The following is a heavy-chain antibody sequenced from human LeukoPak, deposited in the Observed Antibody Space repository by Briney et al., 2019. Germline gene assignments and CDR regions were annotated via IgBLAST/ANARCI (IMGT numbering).Heavy chain of an antibody. CDR3: ARSRSGYSYDHAAFEI. J-gene: IGHJ3*02. V-gene: IGHV4-59*01. Sequence: SETLSLTCTVSGGSISTYYWSWIRQSPGKGLEWIAYIDYRGSTTYNPSLRSRVTISVDTSRNQFSLKLSSVTAADTAVYYCARSRSGYSYDHAAFEIWGQGTLVTVSS. CDR2: IDYRGST. CDR1: GGSISTYY. D-gene: IGHD5-18*01.